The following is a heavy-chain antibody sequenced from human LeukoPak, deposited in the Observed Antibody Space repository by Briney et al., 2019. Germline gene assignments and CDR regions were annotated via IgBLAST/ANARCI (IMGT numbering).Heavy chain of an antibody. CDR1: GFTFSSYS. CDR3: ARCDRSSSSWTY. CDR2: INHSGST. V-gene: IGHV4-34*01. J-gene: IGHJ4*02. Sequence: GSLRLSCAASGFTFSSYSMNWVRQPPGKGLEWIGEINHSGSTNYNPSLKSRVTISVDTSKNQFSLKLSSVTAADTAVYYCARCDRSSSSWTYWGQGTLVTVSS. D-gene: IGHD6-13*01.